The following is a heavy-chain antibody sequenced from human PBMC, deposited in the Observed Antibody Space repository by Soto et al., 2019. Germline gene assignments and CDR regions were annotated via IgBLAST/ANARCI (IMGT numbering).Heavy chain of an antibody. D-gene: IGHD6-6*01. CDR3: ARETLKIAARPLHHFGMDV. CDR1: GYTFTSYG. J-gene: IGHJ6*02. CDR2: ISAYNGNT. Sequence: ASVKVSCKASGYTFTSYGISWVRQTPGQGLEWMGWISAYNGNTNYAQKLQGRVTMTTDTSTSTAYMELRSLGSDDTAVYYCARETLKIAARPLHHFGMDVWGQGTTVTV. V-gene: IGHV1-18*01.